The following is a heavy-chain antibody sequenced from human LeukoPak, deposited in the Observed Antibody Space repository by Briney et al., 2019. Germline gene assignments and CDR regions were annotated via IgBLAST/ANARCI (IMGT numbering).Heavy chain of an antibody. CDR3: ARGAITRRDAFDI. J-gene: IGHJ3*02. CDR2: TYYSGST. CDR1: GGSFSSYY. V-gene: IGHV4-59*01. D-gene: IGHD2-2*01. Sequence: PSETLSLTCAVYGGSFSSYYWSWIRQPPGKRLEWIWYTYYSGSTNYNPSLKSRVTISVDTSKNQFSLKLSSVAAADTAVYYCARGAITRRDAFDIWGQGTMVTVSS.